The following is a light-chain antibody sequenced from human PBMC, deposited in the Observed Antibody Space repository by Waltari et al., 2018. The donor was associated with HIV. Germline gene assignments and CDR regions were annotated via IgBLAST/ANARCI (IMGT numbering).Light chain of an antibody. CDR2: RNN. J-gene: IGLJ3*02. CDR3: ATWDDSLSALWV. Sequence: QSVLTQPPSASGTPGQRVTISCSGNSSNLGSNYVYWSQQLPGTTPRLLIFRNNQSPSGVPDRFSGSKSGTSASLAISGLRSEDEADYFCATWDDSLSALWVFGGGTKLTVL. CDR1: SSNLGSNY. V-gene: IGLV1-47*01.